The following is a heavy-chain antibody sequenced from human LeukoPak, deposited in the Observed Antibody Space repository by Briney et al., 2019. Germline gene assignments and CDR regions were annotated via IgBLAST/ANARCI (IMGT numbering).Heavy chain of an antibody. J-gene: IGHJ4*02. CDR1: GGSISSGGYS. Sequence: SQTLSLTCAVSGGSISSGGYSWSRIRQPPGKGLEWIGYIYHSGSTYYNPSHKSRVTISVDRSKNQFSLKLSSVTAADTAVYYCASSSGSGFLFDYWGQGTLVTVSS. D-gene: IGHD3-22*01. CDR2: IYHSGST. V-gene: IGHV4-30-2*01. CDR3: ASSSGSGFLFDY.